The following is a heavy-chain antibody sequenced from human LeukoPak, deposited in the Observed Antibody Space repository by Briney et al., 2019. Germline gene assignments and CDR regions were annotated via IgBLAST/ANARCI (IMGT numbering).Heavy chain of an antibody. CDR1: GFTFSSYA. CDR2: ISYDGSNK. V-gene: IGHV3-30*04. CDR3: AKDSSSRYFFDY. D-gene: IGHD6-13*01. Sequence: PGGSLRLPCAASGFTFSSYAMHWVRQAPGKGLEWVAVISYDGSNKYYADSVKGRFTISRDNSKNTLYLQMNSLRAEDTAVYYCAKDSSSRYFFDYWGQGTLVTVSS. J-gene: IGHJ4*02.